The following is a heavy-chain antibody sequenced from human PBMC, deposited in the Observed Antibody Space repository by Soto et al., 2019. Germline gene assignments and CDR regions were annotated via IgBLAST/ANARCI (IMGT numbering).Heavy chain of an antibody. CDR1: GFTFTSSA. J-gene: IGHJ3*02. Sequence: SVKVSCKASGFTFTSSAMQWVRQARGQRLEWIGWIVVGSGNTNYAHKFQERVTITRDMSTSTAYMEPSSLRSEDTAVYYCAVAQFSSYYTGGAFDIWSKGTMVTVS. CDR2: IVVGSGNT. D-gene: IGHD3-3*01. CDR3: AVAQFSSYYTGGAFDI. V-gene: IGHV1-58*02.